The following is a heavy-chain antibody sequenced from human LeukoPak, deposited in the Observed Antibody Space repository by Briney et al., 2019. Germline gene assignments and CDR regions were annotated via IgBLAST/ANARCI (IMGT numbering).Heavy chain of an antibody. Sequence: SETLSLTCAVYGGSFSGYYWSWIRQPPGKGLEWIGEINHSGSTNYNPSLKSRVTISIDTSKNQPSLKLNSVTAADTAVYYCARRARNYYDYVWGSYRLNCFDPWGQGTLVTVSS. J-gene: IGHJ5*02. CDR2: INHSGST. CDR1: GGSFSGYY. V-gene: IGHV4-34*01. CDR3: ARRARNYYDYVWGSYRLNCFDP. D-gene: IGHD3-16*02.